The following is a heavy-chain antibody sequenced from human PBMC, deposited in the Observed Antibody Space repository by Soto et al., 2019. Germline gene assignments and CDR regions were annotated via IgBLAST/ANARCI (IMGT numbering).Heavy chain of an antibody. V-gene: IGHV4-4*07. D-gene: IGHD3-22*01. CDR2: FSLSGTT. Sequence: PSETLSLTCSVSGASIAGSSYWSWIRQPAGKGLEWIGRFSLSGTTNYSPSLRSRVTMSADVSKNQFSLRLTSVTAADTAVYYCARVGPWVPYYYDSSPYTFENWFDPWGQGTLVTVSS. CDR1: GASIAGSSY. J-gene: IGHJ5*02. CDR3: ARVGPWVPYYYDSSPYTFENWFDP.